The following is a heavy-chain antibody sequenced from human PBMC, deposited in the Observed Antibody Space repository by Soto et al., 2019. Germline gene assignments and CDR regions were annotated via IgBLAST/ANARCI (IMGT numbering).Heavy chain of an antibody. J-gene: IGHJ6*03. V-gene: IGHV4-34*01. D-gene: IGHD5-12*01. CDR2: INHSGST. CDR3: ARARVGSGYDLVDGRRYYYRDV. CDR1: GGSFSGYY. Sequence: QVQLQQWGAGLLKPSETLSLTCAVYGGSFSGYYWSWIRQPPGKGLEWIGEINHSGSTNYNPSLKSRVTISVDTSKNQVSLKLSSVTAADTAVYYCARARVGSGYDLVDGRRYYYRDVWGKGTTVTVSS.